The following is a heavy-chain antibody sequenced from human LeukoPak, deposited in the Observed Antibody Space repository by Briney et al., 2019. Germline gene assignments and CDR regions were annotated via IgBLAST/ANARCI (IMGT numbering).Heavy chain of an antibody. D-gene: IGHD6-13*01. Sequence: GGSPRLSCAASEFSVGSNYMTWVRQAPGKGLEWVSLIYSGGSTYYADSVKGRFTISRDNSKNPLYLQMNSLRAEDTAVYYCAKEYSSSWYGPYSGNNFDYWGQGTLVTVSS. V-gene: IGHV3-53*01. CDR1: EFSVGSNY. CDR3: AKEYSSSWYGPYSGNNFDY. J-gene: IGHJ4*02. CDR2: IYSGGST.